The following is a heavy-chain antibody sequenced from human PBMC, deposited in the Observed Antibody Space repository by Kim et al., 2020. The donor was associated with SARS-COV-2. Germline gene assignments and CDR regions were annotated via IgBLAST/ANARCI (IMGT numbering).Heavy chain of an antibody. V-gene: IGHV3-23*01. CDR1: GLTFSSSA. Sequence: GGSLRLSCAASGLTFSSSAMSWVRQAPGKGLEWVSLMSCTGDSTYYTDSVKGRFTISRDNSRSTLYLQINSLRVEDTAVYYCAKVTVTGTGGGYFAFWGR. CDR2: MSCTGDST. J-gene: IGHJ2*01. D-gene: IGHD6-19*01. CDR3: AKVTVTGTGGGYFAF.